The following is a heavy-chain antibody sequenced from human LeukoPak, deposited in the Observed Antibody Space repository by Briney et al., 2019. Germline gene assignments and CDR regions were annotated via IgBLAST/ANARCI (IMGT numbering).Heavy chain of an antibody. D-gene: IGHD5-12*01. V-gene: IGHV1-69*13. CDR1: GGTFSSYA. CDR3: AQYSGYDSLYYYGMDV. CDR2: IIPIFGTA. Sequence: GASVKVSCKASGGTFSSYAISWVRQAPGQGLEWMGGIIPIFGTANYAQKFQGRVTITADESTSTAYMELSSLRSEDTAVYYCAQYSGYDSLYYYGMDVWGQGTTVTVSS. J-gene: IGHJ6*02.